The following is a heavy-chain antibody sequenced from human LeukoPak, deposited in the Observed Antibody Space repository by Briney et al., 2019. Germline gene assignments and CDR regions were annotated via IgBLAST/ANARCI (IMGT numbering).Heavy chain of an antibody. D-gene: IGHD4/OR15-4a*01. V-gene: IGHV3-15*01. J-gene: IGHJ4*02. CDR1: GFPFNNAW. Sequence: PGGSLRPSCAVSGFPFNNAWMGWVRQAPGKGLEWVGRITSKTDGGATDYAAPVKGRFTISRDDSKNTLYLQMNSLKSEDTAIYYCTTYLTTRGQGTLVAVSS. CDR3: TTYLTT. CDR2: ITSKTDGGAT.